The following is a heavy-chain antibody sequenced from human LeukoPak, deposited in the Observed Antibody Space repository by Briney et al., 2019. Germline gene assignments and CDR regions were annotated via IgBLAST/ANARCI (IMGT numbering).Heavy chain of an antibody. V-gene: IGHV1-18*01. D-gene: IGHD5-12*01. CDR2: ISAYNGNT. CDR1: GYTFTSYG. J-gene: IGHJ3*02. CDR3: ARDYSGYPNPDDAFDI. Sequence: ASVKVSCKASGYTFTSYGISWVRQAPGQGLEWMGWISAYNGNTNYAQKLQGRVTMTTDTSTSTAYMELRSLRSDDTAVYYCARDYSGYPNPDDAFDIWGQGTIVTVSS.